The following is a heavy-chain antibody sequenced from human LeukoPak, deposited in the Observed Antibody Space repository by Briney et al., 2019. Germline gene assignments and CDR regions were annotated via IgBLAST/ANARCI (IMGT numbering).Heavy chain of an antibody. D-gene: IGHD3-22*01. Sequence: GGSLRLSCAASGFTFSSHGMHWVRQAPGKGLEWVSIIWYDGSDEYYADSVKGRFTISRDNSKNMLYLQMNSLRAEDTAVYYCARDGGYHSSGPFDYWGQGILVTVS. CDR2: IWYDGSDE. V-gene: IGHV3-33*01. J-gene: IGHJ4*02. CDR3: ARDGGYHSSGPFDY. CDR1: GFTFSSHG.